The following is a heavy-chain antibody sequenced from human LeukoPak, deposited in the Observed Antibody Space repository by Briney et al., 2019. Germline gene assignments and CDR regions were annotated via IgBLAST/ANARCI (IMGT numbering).Heavy chain of an antibody. J-gene: IGHJ4*02. Sequence: PGGSLRLSCAASGFTFSSYSMNWVRQAPGKGLEWVSYISSSSSTIYYADSVKGRFTISRDNAKNSLYLQMNSLRDEDTAVYYCARDRLEWLSPPYYFDYWGQGTLVTVSS. CDR3: ARDRLEWLSPPYYFDY. CDR2: ISSSSSTI. V-gene: IGHV3-48*02. D-gene: IGHD3-3*01. CDR1: GFTFSSYS.